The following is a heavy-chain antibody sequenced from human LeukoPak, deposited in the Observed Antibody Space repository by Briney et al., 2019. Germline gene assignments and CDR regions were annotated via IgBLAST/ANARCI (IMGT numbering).Heavy chain of an antibody. CDR3: ARDNYGDYANWFDP. J-gene: IGHJ5*02. CDR1: GGSISSGDYY. Sequence: SETLSLTCTVSGGSISSGDYYWSWIRQPPGKGLEWIGYIYYSGSTYYNPSFKSRVTISVDTSKNQFSLKLSSVTAADTAVYYCARDNYGDYANWFDPWGQGTLVTVSS. CDR2: IYYSGST. D-gene: IGHD4-17*01. V-gene: IGHV4-30-4*01.